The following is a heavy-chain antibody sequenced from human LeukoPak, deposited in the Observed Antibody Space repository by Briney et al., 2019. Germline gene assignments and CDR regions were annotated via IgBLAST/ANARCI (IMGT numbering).Heavy chain of an antibody. D-gene: IGHD2-2*01. CDR1: GGSISSYY. V-gene: IGHV4-59*01. Sequence: PSETLSLTCTVSGGSISSYYWSWIRQPPGKGLEWIGYIYYSGSTNYNPSLKSRVTISVDTSKNQFSLTLSSVTAADTAVYYCARDRSSTSCFDYWGQGTLVTVSS. J-gene: IGHJ4*02. CDR2: IYYSGST. CDR3: ARDRSSTSCFDY.